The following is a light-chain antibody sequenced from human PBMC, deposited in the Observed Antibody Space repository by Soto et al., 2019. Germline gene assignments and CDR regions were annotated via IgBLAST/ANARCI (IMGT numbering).Light chain of an antibody. V-gene: IGLV2-14*01. Sequence: QSALTQPASVSGSPGQSITISCTGTSSDVGLYNYVSWYQHHPGKAPKLMIYDVSDRPSGVSNRFSGSKSGNTASLTISGLQAEDEGDYYCSSYSSSSTLVFGTGTKLTVL. CDR1: SSDVGLYNY. J-gene: IGLJ1*01. CDR2: DVS. CDR3: SSYSSSSTLV.